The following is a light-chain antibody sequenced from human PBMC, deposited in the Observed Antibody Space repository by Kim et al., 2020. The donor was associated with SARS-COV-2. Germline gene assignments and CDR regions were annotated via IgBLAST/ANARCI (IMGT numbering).Light chain of an antibody. J-gene: IGLJ2*01. V-gene: IGLV3-1*01. CDR1: KLGDKY. CDR3: QAWDSSTAWV. Sequence: SYELTQPPSVSVSPGQTASITCPGDKLGDKYACWYQQKPGQSPVLVIYQDSKRPSGIPERFSGSNSGNTATLTIGGTQAMDEADYYCQAWDSSTAWVFGGGTQLTVL. CDR2: QDS.